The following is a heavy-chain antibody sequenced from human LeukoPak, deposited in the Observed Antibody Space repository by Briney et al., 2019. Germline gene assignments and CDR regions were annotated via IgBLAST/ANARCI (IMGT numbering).Heavy chain of an antibody. Sequence: SGGSLRLSCAAWGFTFNRCSMNWVRQARGEGVEGVGRMKRKTDGATTEYAAPTTSRFTNSTNDPQTTLYLQMNSLKTDDTAVYYCITDLGGGSAKWGQGTLVTVSS. J-gene: IGHJ4*02. D-gene: IGHD2-15*01. CDR1: GFTFNRCS. CDR2: MKRKTDGATT. CDR3: ITDLGGGSAK. V-gene: IGHV3-15*01.